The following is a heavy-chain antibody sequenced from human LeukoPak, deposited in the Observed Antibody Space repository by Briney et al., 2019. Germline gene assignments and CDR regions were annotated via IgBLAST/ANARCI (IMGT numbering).Heavy chain of an antibody. Sequence: PSETLSLTCTVSGGSISSYYWSWIRQPPGKGLEWIGYIYHTGVTNYNPSLRSRVAISLDTSRNQLSLSLTSVTAADTATYYCTRETSLYGAFEMWGQGTTVIVSS. J-gene: IGHJ3*02. D-gene: IGHD2/OR15-2a*01. CDR2: IYHTGVT. CDR3: TRETSLYGAFEM. CDR1: GGSISSYY. V-gene: IGHV4-59*01.